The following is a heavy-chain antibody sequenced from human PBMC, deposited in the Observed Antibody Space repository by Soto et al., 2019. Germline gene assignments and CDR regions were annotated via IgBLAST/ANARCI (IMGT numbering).Heavy chain of an antibody. CDR3: ARTDIVTTNCFDP. CDR1: GESFIGYY. J-gene: IGHJ5*02. V-gene: IGHV4-34*02. D-gene: IGHD5-12*01. CDR2: INHRGSA. Sequence: QVHLQQWGAGLLKPSETLSLTCAVYGESFIGYYWTWICQPPGKGLEWIGEINHRGSANYNPSLKSRVTISVDTSNNQFSLKLSSVTAADTSVYYCARTDIVTTNCFDPWGQGTLVTVSS.